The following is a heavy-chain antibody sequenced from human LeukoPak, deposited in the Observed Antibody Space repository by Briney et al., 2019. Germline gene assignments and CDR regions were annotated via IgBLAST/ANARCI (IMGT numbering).Heavy chain of an antibody. CDR1: GGSISSYY. Sequence: SETLSLTCTVSGGSISSYYWSWIRQPPGKGLEWIGYIYYSGSTNYNPSLKSRVTISVDTSKNQFSLKLSSVTAADTAVYYCARGSMPINWFDSWGQGTLVTVSS. CDR3: ARGSMPINWFDS. J-gene: IGHJ5*01. D-gene: IGHD2-2*01. V-gene: IGHV4-59*01. CDR2: IYYSGST.